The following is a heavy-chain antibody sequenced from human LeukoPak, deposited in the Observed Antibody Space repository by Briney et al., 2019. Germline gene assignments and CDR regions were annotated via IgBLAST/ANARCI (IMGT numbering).Heavy chain of an antibody. V-gene: IGHV3-11*04. CDR3: ARDYDILTGRTIDH. D-gene: IGHD3-9*01. Sequence: GGSLRLSCAASGFTFSDYYMSWIRQAPGKGLEWVSYISSSGRTIYYAHSVKGRFTISRDNAKNSLYLQMNSLRAGDTAVYYCARDYDILTGRTIDHWGQGTLVTVSS. CDR2: ISSSGRTI. CDR1: GFTFSDYY. J-gene: IGHJ4*02.